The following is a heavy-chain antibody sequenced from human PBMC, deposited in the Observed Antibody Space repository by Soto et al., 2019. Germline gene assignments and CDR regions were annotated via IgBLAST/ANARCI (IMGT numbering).Heavy chain of an antibody. D-gene: IGHD6-19*01. J-gene: IGHJ6*02. CDR2: IYYSGST. V-gene: IGHV4-39*01. CDR1: GGSISSSSYY. CDR3: ARQGVAAVARYYYYGMDV. Sequence: SETLSLTCTVSGGSISSSSYYWGWIRQPPGKGLEWIGSIYYSGSTYYNPSLKSRVTISVDTSKNQFSLKLSSVTAADTAVYYCARQGVAAVARYYYYGMDVWGQGTTVTVSS.